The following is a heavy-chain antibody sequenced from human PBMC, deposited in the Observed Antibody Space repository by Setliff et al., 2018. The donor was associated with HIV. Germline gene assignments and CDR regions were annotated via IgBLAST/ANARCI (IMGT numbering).Heavy chain of an antibody. V-gene: IGHV1-3*01. Sequence: GASVKVSCKASGYTFTTYAMHWVRLAPGQRLEWMGWINAGNGNTKYSQRFQGRVIITRDTSASTAYMELSSLRSEDTAVYYCARTREAVMYYYYGIDVWGQGTTVTVSS. D-gene: IGHD3-16*01. CDR1: GYTFTTYA. J-gene: IGHJ6*02. CDR2: INAGNGNT. CDR3: ARTREAVMYYYYGIDV.